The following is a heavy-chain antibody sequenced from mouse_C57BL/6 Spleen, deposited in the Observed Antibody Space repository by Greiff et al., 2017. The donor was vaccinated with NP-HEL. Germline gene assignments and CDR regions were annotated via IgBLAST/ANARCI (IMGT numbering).Heavy chain of an antibody. J-gene: IGHJ4*01. V-gene: IGHV5-17*01. D-gene: IGHD3-2*02. Sequence: EVKLVESGGGLVKPGGSLKLSCAASGFTFSDYGMHWVRQAPEKGLEWVAYISSGSSTINYAETVKGRFTISRDNAKNTLFLQMTSLRSEDSAMYYCARHSSGYFYYALDDWGQGTSVTVSS. CDR3: ARHSSGYFYYALDD. CDR1: GFTFSDYG. CDR2: ISSGSSTI.